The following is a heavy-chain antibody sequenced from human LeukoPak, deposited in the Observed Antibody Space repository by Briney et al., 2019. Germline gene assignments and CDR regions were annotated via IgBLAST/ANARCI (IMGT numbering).Heavy chain of an antibody. CDR3: ARERIAVAGADPYYFDY. J-gene: IGHJ4*02. CDR2: IYSGGST. D-gene: IGHD6-19*01. Sequence: GGSLRLSCAASGFTVSSNYMSWVRQAPGKGLEWVSVIYSGGSTYYADSVKGRFTISRDNSKNTLYLQMNSLRAEDTAVYYCARERIAVAGADPYYFDYWGQGTLVTVSS. CDR1: GFTVSSNY. V-gene: IGHV3-53*01.